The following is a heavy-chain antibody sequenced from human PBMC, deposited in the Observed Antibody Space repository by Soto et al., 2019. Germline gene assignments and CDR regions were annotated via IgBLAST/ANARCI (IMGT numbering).Heavy chain of an antibody. CDR1: GFTFSGYA. Sequence: PGGSLRLSCAASGFTFSGYAMSWVRQAPGKGLAWVSAISGSGGSTYYADSVTGRFTISRDNSKTTLNLQLNSLRAEDTAVYYFGKGLWLHAPSVDFWGQGTLVTFSS. V-gene: IGHV3-23*01. J-gene: IGHJ4*02. CDR3: GKGLWLHAPSVDF. D-gene: IGHD5-18*01. CDR2: ISGSGGST.